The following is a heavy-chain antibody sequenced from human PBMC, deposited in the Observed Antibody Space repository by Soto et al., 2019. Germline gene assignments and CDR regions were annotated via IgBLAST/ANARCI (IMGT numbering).Heavy chain of an antibody. CDR1: GGSISSGGYY. J-gene: IGHJ6*02. CDR3: ARGGRRSPAMDV. V-gene: IGHV4-31*03. Sequence: QVQLQESGPGLVRPSQTLSLTCTVTGGSISSGGYYWSWIRQHPGKGLEWIGYIYYSGSTYYNPSLKSRVTISVDTSKNQFSLKLSSVTAADTAVYYCARGGRRSPAMDVWGQGTTVTVSS. CDR2: IYYSGST.